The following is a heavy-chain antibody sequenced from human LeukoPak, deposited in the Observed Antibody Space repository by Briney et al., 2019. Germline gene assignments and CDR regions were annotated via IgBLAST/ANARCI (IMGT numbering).Heavy chain of an antibody. CDR3: ANTPPRAEYYDFWSGYSNWFDP. V-gene: IGHV4-39*01. D-gene: IGHD3-3*01. CDR1: GGSISSSSYY. J-gene: IGHJ5*02. CDR2: IYHSGST. Sequence: SETLSLTCTVSGGSISSSSYYWGWIRQPPGKGLEWIGSIYHSGSTYYNPSLKSRVTISVDTSKNQFSLKLSSVTAADTAVYYCANTPPRAEYYDFWSGYSNWFDPWGQGTLVTVSS.